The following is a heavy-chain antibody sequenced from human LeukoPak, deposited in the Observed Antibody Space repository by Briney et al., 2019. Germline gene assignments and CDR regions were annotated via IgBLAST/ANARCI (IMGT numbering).Heavy chain of an antibody. CDR1: GGSVSSGSYY. J-gene: IGHJ4*02. D-gene: IGHD3-3*01. Sequence: SETLSLTCTVSGGSVSSGSYYWGWIRQPPGKELEWIGYIYYSGTTNYNPSLNSRVTISVDTSKNQFSLKLSSVTAADTAVYYCARDLGFWSGPDYWGQGTLVTVSS. CDR2: IYYSGTT. CDR3: ARDLGFWSGPDY. V-gene: IGHV4-61*01.